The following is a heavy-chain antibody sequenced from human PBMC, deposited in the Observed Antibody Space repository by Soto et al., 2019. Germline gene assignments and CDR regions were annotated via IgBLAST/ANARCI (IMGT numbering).Heavy chain of an antibody. J-gene: IGHJ6*02. CDR1: GGSFSGYY. V-gene: IGHV4-34*01. D-gene: IGHD6-13*01. CDR3: AREVAAESFYYYYDGMAV. Sequence: SETLSLTCAVYGGSFSGYYWSWIRQPPGKGLEWIGEINHSGSTNYNPSLKSRVTISVDTSKNQFSLKLSSVTAADTAVYYFAREVAAESFYYYYDGMAVWGHGTTVTVS. CDR2: INHSGST.